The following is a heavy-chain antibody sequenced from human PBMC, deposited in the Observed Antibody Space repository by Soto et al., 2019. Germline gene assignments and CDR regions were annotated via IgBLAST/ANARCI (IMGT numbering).Heavy chain of an antibody. D-gene: IGHD6-13*01. V-gene: IGHV3-30-3*01. Sequence: GGSLRLSCAASGFTFSSYAMHWVRQAPGKGLEWVAVISYDGSNKYYADSVKGRFTISRDNSKNTLYLQMNSLRAEDTAVYYCARDFSRALEGIAAAGHAFDIWGQGTMVTVSS. CDR1: GFTFSSYA. CDR2: ISYDGSNK. J-gene: IGHJ3*02. CDR3: ARDFSRALEGIAAAGHAFDI.